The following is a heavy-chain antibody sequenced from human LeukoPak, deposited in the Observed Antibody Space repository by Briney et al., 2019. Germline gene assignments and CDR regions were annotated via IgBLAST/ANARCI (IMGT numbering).Heavy chain of an antibody. J-gene: IGHJ3*02. V-gene: IGHV3-53*01. CDR2: IYSSGST. D-gene: IGHD1-26*01. CDR3: ARGGDIVGTSRSAFDI. Sequence: GGSLRLSCAASGFTVSNNHMSWVRQAPGKGLEWVSLIYSSGSTDYADSVKGRFTISRDNSKNTLYLQMNSLRDEDTAVYYCARGGDIVGTSRSAFDIWGQGTMVTASS. CDR1: GFTVSNNH.